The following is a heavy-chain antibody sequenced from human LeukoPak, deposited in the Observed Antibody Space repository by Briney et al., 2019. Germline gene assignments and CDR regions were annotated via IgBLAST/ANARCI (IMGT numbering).Heavy chain of an antibody. CDR2: ISNSSSSI. Sequence: GGSLRLSCAASGFTFSSYSMNWIRQAPGKGLEWVSSISNSSSSIYYPDSVKGRFTIFRDNAKNSLYLQMNSLRAEDTAVYYCARGSGVLDYWGQGTLVTVSS. J-gene: IGHJ4*02. CDR3: ARGSGVLDY. D-gene: IGHD3-10*01. V-gene: IGHV3-21*01. CDR1: GFTFSSYS.